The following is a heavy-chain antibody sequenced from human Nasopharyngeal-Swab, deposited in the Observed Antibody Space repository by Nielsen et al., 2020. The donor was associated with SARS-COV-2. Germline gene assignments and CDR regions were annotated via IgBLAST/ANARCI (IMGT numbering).Heavy chain of an antibody. CDR2: ISQNSGT. V-gene: IGHV4-59*11. CDR3: AKEGATGWFDP. CDR1: GVSITSQY. J-gene: IGHJ5*02. Sequence: GSLRLSCSVSGVSITSQYWSWIRQPPGKGLEWIGYISQNSGTSYNPSLKSRVTIFMDTSKNQFSLRLRSVSAADTAVYPCAKEGATGWFDPCGQGTLVTVSS.